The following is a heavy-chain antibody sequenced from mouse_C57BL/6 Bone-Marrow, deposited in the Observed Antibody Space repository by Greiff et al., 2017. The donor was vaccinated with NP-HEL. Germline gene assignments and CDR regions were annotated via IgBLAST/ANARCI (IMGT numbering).Heavy chain of an antibody. CDR3: AREKDYYGSSFYLDY. V-gene: IGHV1-69*01. Sequence: VQLQQPGAELVMPGASVKLSCKASGYTFTSYWMHWVKQRPGQGLEWIGEIDPSDSYTNYNQKFKGKSTLTVDKSSSTAYMQLSSLTSEDSAVYYCAREKDYYGSSFYLDYWGQGTTLTVSS. J-gene: IGHJ2*01. CDR2: IDPSDSYT. CDR1: GYTFTSYW. D-gene: IGHD1-1*01.